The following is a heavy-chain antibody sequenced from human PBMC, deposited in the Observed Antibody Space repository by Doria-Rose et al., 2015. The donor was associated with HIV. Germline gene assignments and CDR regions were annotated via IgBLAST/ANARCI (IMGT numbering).Heavy chain of an antibody. V-gene: IGHV2-26*01. Sequence: QVTLKESDPVRVKPTETLTLTCTVSGVSLSSPGMGVSWIRQPPGKALEWLTNIFSDDERSYKTSLKSRLTISRGTSKSQVVLTMTDMDPVDTATYYCARIKSSRWYHKYYFDFWGQGTLVIVSA. D-gene: IGHD6-13*01. CDR2: IFSDDER. J-gene: IGHJ4*02. CDR1: GVSLSSPGMG. CDR3: ARIKSSRWYHKYYFDF.